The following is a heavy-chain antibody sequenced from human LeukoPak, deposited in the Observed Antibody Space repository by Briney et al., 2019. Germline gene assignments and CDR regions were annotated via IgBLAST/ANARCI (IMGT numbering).Heavy chain of an antibody. Sequence: ASVKVSCKASGYTFTGHYLHWVRQAPGQGLEWMGWINPNSGGTNYAQKFQGRVTMTRDTSISTAYMELSRLRSDDTAVYYCATEVAYCGGDCYSGVDYWGQGTLVTVSS. CDR2: INPNSGGT. J-gene: IGHJ4*02. V-gene: IGHV1-2*02. D-gene: IGHD2-21*02. CDR1: GYTFTGHY. CDR3: ATEVAYCGGDCYSGVDY.